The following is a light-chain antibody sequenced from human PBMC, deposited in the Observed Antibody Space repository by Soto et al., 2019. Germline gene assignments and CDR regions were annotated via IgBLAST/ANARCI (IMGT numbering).Light chain of an antibody. Sequence: EIVLTQSPGTLSLSPGERATLSCRASQSVGSSSLFAWYQLKPGQAPRLLIYGASRRATGIPERFSGRGSGADCTLTINRLEPEDFAVYFCQQYGSSPLTFGGGTKVEIK. CDR2: GAS. V-gene: IGKV3-20*01. CDR1: QSVGSSSL. J-gene: IGKJ4*01. CDR3: QQYGSSPLT.